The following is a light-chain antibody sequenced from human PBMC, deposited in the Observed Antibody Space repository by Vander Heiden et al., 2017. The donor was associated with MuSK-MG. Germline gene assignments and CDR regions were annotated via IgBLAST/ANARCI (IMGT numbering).Light chain of an antibody. CDR1: SSDVGGYNY. V-gene: IGLV2-14*01. CDR3: SSYTSSSTPCV. Sequence: QSALTQPASVSGSPGQSITISCTGTSSDVGGYNYVSWYHQHPGKAPKLMIYDVSNRPSGVSNRFSGSKSGNTASLTISGLQAEDEADYYCSSYTSSSTPCVFGTGTKVTVL. J-gene: IGLJ1*01. CDR2: DVS.